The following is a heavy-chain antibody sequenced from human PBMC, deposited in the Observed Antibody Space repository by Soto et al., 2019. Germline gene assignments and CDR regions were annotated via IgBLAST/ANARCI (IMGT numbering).Heavy chain of an antibody. CDR3: ARDERPKVPGGATWYFDY. V-gene: IGHV3-30-3*01. J-gene: IGHJ4*02. CDR2: ISYDGSNK. Sequence: GGSLRLSCAASGFTFSSYAMHWVRQAPGKGLEWVAVISYDGSNKYYADSVKGRFTISRDNSKNTLYLQMNSLRAEDTAVYYCARDERPKVPGGATWYFDYWGQGTLVTVSS. CDR1: GFTFSSYA. D-gene: IGHD1-26*01.